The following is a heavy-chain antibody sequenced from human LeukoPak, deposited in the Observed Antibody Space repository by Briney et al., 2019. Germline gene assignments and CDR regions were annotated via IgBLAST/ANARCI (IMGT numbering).Heavy chain of an antibody. J-gene: IGHJ4*02. D-gene: IGHD1-1*01. CDR2: INPSGGST. V-gene: IGHV1-46*01. CDR1: GYTFTSYY. CDR3: ARDQEFYIRPSLQFDY. Sequence: ASVKVSCRASGYTFTSYYMHWVRQAPGQGLEWMGIINPSGGSTSYAQKFQGRVTMTRDTSTSTVYMELSSLRSEDTAVYYCARDQEFYIRPSLQFDYWGQGTLVTVSS.